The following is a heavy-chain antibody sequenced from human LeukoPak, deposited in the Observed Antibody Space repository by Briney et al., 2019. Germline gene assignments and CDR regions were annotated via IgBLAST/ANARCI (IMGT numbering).Heavy chain of an antibody. V-gene: IGHV4-4*07. CDR2: IYTSGST. CDR1: GESISSYY. D-gene: IGHD6-19*01. Sequence: PSGTLSLTCDVSGESISSYYWSWIRQPAGKGLEWIGQIYTSGSTNYKPSLKSRVTMSVDTSKNQLSLELTSVTAADTAVYYCARRGTDSGWDFDYWGQGTLVTVSS. J-gene: IGHJ4*02. CDR3: ARRGTDSGWDFDY.